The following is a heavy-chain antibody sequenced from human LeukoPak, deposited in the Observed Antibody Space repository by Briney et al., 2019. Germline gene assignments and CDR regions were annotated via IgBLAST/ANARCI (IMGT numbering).Heavy chain of an antibody. CDR1: GFTFSNYW. V-gene: IGHV3-74*01. J-gene: IGHJ1*01. Sequence: GGSLRLSCAASGFTFSNYWMHWVRQAPGKGLVWVSRINSDGINTSYADSVKGRFTISRDNSKNTLYLQMNSLRAEDTAVYYCAKDGSSSWYESPKYFQHWGQGTLVTVSS. CDR3: AKDGSSSWYESPKYFQH. D-gene: IGHD6-13*01. CDR2: INSDGINT.